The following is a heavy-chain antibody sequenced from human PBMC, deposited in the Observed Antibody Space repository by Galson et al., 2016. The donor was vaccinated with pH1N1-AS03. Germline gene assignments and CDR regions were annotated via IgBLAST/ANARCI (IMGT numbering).Heavy chain of an antibody. CDR2: LLPSGTT. CDR1: GGSVTRGGFF. J-gene: IGHJ4*02. D-gene: IGHD1-1*01. CDR3: AAYKYVDTYFDN. Sequence: ETLSLTCTVAGGSVTRGGFFWSWIRQPAGKELEWMGRLLPSGTTNYNPSLKSRVTMSVDKSRNQFSLKLNSLTAADTAVYYCAAYKYVDTYFDNWGQGTLVTVSS. V-gene: IGHV4-61*10.